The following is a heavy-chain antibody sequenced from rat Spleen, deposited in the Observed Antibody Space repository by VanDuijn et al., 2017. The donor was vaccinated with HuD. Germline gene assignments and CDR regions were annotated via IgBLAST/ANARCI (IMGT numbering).Heavy chain of an antibody. J-gene: IGHJ4*01. CDR3: ARLRWDVMDA. D-gene: IGHD1-5*01. Sequence: EVQVVKSDGGLVQPGRSLKLSCAASGFSFSDYYMAWVRQAPTKGLEWVATISYDGSNTYYRDSVRGRFTISRDNVKSTLYLQMDSLRSEDTATYYCARLRWDVMDAWGQGASVTVSS. CDR1: GFSFSDYY. CDR2: ISYDGSNT. V-gene: IGHV5-29*01.